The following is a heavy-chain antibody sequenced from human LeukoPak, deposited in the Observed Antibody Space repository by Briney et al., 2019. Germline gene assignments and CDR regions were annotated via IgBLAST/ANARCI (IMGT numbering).Heavy chain of an antibody. Sequence: SVEVSCKASGGTFSSYAISWVRQAPGQGLEWMGGIIPIFGTANYAQKFQGRVTITADESTSTAYMELSSLRSEDTAVYYCARGGSISYGFLMDWGQGTLVTVSS. CDR2: IIPIFGTA. V-gene: IGHV1-69*13. CDR1: GGTFSSYA. CDR3: ARGGSISYGFLMD. D-gene: IGHD5-18*01. J-gene: IGHJ4*02.